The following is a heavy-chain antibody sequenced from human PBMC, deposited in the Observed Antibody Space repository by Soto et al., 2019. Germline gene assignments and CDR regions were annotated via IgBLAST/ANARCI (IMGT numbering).Heavy chain of an antibody. J-gene: IGHJ5*02. CDR1: GYTFTGYY. Sequence: GASVKVSCKASGYTFTGYYMHWVRQAPGQGLEWMGWINPNSGGTNYAQKLQGRVTMTRDTSISTAYMELSRLRSDDTAVYYCAREGVGQWLVPGVVHAWFDPWGQGTLVTVSS. CDR3: AREGVGQWLVPGVVHAWFDP. D-gene: IGHD6-19*01. CDR2: INPNSGGT. V-gene: IGHV1-2*02.